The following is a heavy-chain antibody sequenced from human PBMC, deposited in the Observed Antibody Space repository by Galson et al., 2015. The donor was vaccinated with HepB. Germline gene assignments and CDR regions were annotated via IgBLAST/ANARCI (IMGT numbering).Heavy chain of an antibody. V-gene: IGHV1-2*02. CDR1: GYTFTGFY. J-gene: IGHJ3*01. D-gene: IGHD1-1*01. CDR2: INPNSGET. CDR3: TNNLFTPRGAFDF. Sequence: SVKVSCKASGYTFTGFYIHWVRQAPGQGLEWIGLINPNSGETQYAQNFQGRVTMTRDTSINTAHMELNRLTYDDTAVYYCTNNLFTPRGAFDFWGQGTMVTVSS.